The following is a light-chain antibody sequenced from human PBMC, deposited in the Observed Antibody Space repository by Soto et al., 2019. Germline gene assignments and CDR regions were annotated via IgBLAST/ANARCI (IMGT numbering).Light chain of an antibody. J-gene: IGLJ3*02. Sequence: QSALTQPRSVSGSPGQSVTISCTGTSSDVGDYDYVSWYQQHPGKAPKLMIYDVTKRPSGVPDRFSGSKSGNTASLTISGLQGEDEADYYCCSYAGTYTGVFGGGTKLTVL. CDR1: SSDVGDYDY. V-gene: IGLV2-11*01. CDR2: DVT. CDR3: CSYAGTYTGV.